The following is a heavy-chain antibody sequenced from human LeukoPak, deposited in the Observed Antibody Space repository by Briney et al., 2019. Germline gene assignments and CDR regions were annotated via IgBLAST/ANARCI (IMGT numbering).Heavy chain of an antibody. D-gene: IGHD3-10*01. CDR1: GFTFGDCA. J-gene: IGHJ4*02. Sequence: GGSLRLSCTASGFTFGDCALSWFRQAPGKGLEWVGFIRSKAYGGTSEYAASVTGRVTISRDDFKSIAYLQMNNLKTEDTAVYFCAREGNYYGSGSYDYWGQGTLVTVSS. CDR2: IRSKAYGGTS. V-gene: IGHV3-49*03. CDR3: AREGNYYGSGSYDY.